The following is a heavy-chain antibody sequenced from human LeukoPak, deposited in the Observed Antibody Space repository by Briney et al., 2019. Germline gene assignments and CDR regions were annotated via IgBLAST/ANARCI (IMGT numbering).Heavy chain of an antibody. CDR2: IYPNDSNT. D-gene: IGHD4-11*01. Sequence: GESLKISCKGSEYSFTSYWIGWVRQMPGKGLDWMGIIYPNDSNTRYSRSFQGQVTISADKSITTAYLQWSSLKASDSAMYYCARTGNYDGGWLDPWGQGTLVTVSS. CDR1: EYSFTSYW. CDR3: ARTGNYDGGWLDP. J-gene: IGHJ5*02. V-gene: IGHV5-51*01.